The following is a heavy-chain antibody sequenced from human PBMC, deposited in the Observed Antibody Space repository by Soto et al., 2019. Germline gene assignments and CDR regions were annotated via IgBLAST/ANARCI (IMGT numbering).Heavy chain of an antibody. J-gene: IGHJ6*03. D-gene: IGHD3-10*01. CDR1: GFTFSAYS. CDR2: ISSTSSYI. CDR3: AKYFGSGSPWYYYYYMDV. V-gene: IGHV3-21*01. Sequence: GGSLRLPCAASGFTFSAYSMNWVRQAPGKGLEWVSSISSTSSYIYYADSVKGRFTISRDNAQNSLYLQMNSLRAEDTAVHYCAKYFGSGSPWYYYYYMDVWGKGTAVTVSS.